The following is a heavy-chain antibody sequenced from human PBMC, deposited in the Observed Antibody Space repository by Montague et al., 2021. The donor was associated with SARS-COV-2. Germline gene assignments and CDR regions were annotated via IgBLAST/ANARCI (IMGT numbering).Heavy chain of an antibody. Sequence: SGSTTYNPSLTSRVTISVDTSTTQFSLKLNSVTAADTALYYCARTIVVVSAASRYFDLWGRGTLGIV. CDR3: ARTIVVVSAASRYFDL. CDR2: SGST. D-gene: IGHD2-2*01. J-gene: IGHJ2*01. V-gene: IGHV4-59*01.